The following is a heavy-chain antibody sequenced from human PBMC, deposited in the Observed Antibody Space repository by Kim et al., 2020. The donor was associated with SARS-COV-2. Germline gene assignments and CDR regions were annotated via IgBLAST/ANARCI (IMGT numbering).Heavy chain of an antibody. CDR2: ST. CDR3: ARDSSYGMDV. D-gene: IGHD2-15*01. J-gene: IGHJ6*02. Sequence: STNSNPSLKSRVTISVDTSKNQFSLKLSSVTAADTAVYYCARDSSYGMDVWGQGTTVTVSS. V-gene: IGHV4-34*01.